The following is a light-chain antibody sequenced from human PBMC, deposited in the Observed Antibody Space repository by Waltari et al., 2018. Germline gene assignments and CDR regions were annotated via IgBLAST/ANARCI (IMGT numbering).Light chain of an antibody. CDR1: QSISSW. V-gene: IGKV1-5*03. CDR3: QQYGT. Sequence: RFTITCRASQSISSWLAWYQQKPGKAPKLLIYKASSLESGVPSRFSGSGSVTEFTLTISSLQPDDFATYYCQQYGTFGQGTKLEIK. CDR2: KAS. J-gene: IGKJ2*02.